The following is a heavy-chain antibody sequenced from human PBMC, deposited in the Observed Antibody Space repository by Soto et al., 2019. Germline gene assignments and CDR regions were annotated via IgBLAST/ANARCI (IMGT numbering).Heavy chain of an antibody. CDR1: SRSVSSSNW. J-gene: IGHJ4*02. CDR3: ARAPPSYYFDY. CDR2: IYHSGST. Sequence: SETLHLTCAVSSRSVSSSNWWRWVRPPQSKGLEWIGEIYHSGSTNYNPSLKSRVTISVDKSKNQFSLKPSSVTAADTAVYYCARAPPSYYFDYWGQGTLVTVS. V-gene: IGHV4-4*02.